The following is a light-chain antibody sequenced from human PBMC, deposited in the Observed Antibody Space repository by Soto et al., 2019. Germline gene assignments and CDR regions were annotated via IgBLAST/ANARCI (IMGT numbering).Light chain of an antibody. V-gene: IGKV3-20*01. Sequence: ESVLTQSPGTLSLSPGERATLSCGASQSVSNNFLAWYQQKPGQAPRLLIYGASSRATGIPDRFSGSGSGTDFTLTISRLEPEDFAVYYCRHYVSSPYTFGQGTKLEVK. CDR1: QSVSNNF. CDR3: RHYVSSPYT. CDR2: GAS. J-gene: IGKJ2*01.